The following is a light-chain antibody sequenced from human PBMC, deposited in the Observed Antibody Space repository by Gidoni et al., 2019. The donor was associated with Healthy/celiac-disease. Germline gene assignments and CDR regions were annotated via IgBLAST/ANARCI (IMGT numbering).Light chain of an antibody. CDR1: QSISSY. V-gene: IGKV1-39*01. J-gene: IGKJ1*01. CDR3: RQSYSTPLG. CDR2: AAS. Sequence: DIQMTQSPSSLSASVGDRVTITCRASQSISSYLNWYQQKPGKAPKLLIYAASSLQSGVPSRFSGSGSGTDFTLTISSLQPEDFATYYCRQSYSTPLGFXQXTKVEIK.